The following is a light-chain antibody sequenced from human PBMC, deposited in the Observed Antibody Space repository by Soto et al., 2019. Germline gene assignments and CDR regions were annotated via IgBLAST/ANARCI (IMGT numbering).Light chain of an antibody. CDR1: QSVSSSY. CDR2: GAS. V-gene: IGKV3-20*01. CDR3: QQYGRSWWT. J-gene: IGKJ1*01. Sequence: EIVLTQSPGPLSLSPGERATLSCRTSQSVSSSYLAWYQQKPGQAPRLLIYGASSRATGIPDRFSGSGSGTDFTLTISRLEPEDFAVYYCQQYGRSWWTFGQGTKVEIK.